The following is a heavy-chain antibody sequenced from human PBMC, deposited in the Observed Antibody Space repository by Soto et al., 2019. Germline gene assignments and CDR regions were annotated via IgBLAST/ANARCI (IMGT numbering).Heavy chain of an antibody. D-gene: IGHD6-13*01. CDR1: GFTFSDYY. V-gene: IGHV3-11*01. J-gene: IGHJ4*02. CDR3: ARLGSIAAAGAPDY. CDR2: ASGSGGVK. Sequence: GGSLRLSCAASGFTFSDYYMSWFRQAPEKGLEWVSYASGSGGVKLYADSVKGRFTISRDNAKNSLYLQLNSLRADDTAVYYCARLGSIAAAGAPDYWRQGTLVTVSS.